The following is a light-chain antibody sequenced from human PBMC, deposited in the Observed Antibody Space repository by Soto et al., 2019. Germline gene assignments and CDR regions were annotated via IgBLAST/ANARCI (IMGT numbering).Light chain of an antibody. V-gene: IGLV2-23*02. CDR2: EVS. CDR3: CSYGGSRAV. J-gene: IGLJ7*01. CDR1: SSDVGRHNL. Sequence: QSALTQPASVSGSPGQSITISCTGTSSDVGRHNLVSWYQQHPGQAPKLMIYEVSTRPLGVSARFSASKSGNTASLTISGLQAEDEADYYCCSYGGSRAVFGGGTQLTVL.